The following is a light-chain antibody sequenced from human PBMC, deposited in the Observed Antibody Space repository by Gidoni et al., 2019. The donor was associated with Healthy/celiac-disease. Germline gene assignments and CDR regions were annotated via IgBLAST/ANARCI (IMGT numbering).Light chain of an antibody. CDR2: AAA. J-gene: IGKJ2*04. V-gene: IGKV1-39*01. CDR3: QQSYSTPPSS. CDR1: KSISSY. Sequence: DIQMTQSPSSLSASVGDRVTITCRASKSISSYLNWYQQKPGKAPKLLIYAAASLQSGVPSRFSGSGSGTDVTLTISSLQPEDFATYYCQQSYSTPPSSFGQGTKLEIK.